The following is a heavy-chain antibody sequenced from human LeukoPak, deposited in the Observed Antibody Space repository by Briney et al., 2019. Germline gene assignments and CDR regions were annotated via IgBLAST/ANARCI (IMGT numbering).Heavy chain of an antibody. Sequence: PGRSLRLSCAASGFTFSTYAMHWVRQAPGKGLEWVAVIRNDGSNKYYADSVKGRFTISRDNSKNTLSLQMNSLRAEDTAVYYCARDSIAVAGCFDSWGQGTLVTVSS. CDR1: GFTFSTYA. D-gene: IGHD6-19*01. CDR3: ARDSIAVAGCFDS. V-gene: IGHV3-33*01. CDR2: IRNDGSNK. J-gene: IGHJ4*02.